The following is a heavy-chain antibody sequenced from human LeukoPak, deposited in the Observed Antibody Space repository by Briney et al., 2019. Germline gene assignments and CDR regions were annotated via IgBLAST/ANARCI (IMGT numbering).Heavy chain of an antibody. D-gene: IGHD3-10*01. CDR3: ARASPLRKLLWFGELSSWFDP. CDR2: MNLNSGNT. V-gene: IGHV1-8*03. CDR1: GYAFTSYD. Sequence: ASVKVSCKASGYAFTSYDINWVRQATGQGLEWMGCMNLNSGNTGYAQKFQGRVTITRNTSISTAYMELSSLRSEDTALYYCARASPLRKLLWFGELSSWFDPWGLGTLVTVSS. J-gene: IGHJ5*02.